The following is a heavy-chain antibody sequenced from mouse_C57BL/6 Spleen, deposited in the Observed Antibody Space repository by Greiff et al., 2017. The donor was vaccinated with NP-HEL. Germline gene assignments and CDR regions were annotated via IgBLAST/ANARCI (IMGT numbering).Heavy chain of an antibody. CDR2: ISDGGSYT. J-gene: IGHJ3*01. CDR3: ARTAQATTSPFAY. V-gene: IGHV5-4*03. CDR1: GFTFSSYA. D-gene: IGHD3-2*02. Sequence: EVKLMESGGGLVKPGGSLKLSCAASGFTFSSYAMSWVRQTPEKRLEWVATISDGGSYTYYPDNVKGRFTISRDNAKNNLYLQMSHLKSEDTAMYYCARTAQATTSPFAYWGQGTLVTVSA.